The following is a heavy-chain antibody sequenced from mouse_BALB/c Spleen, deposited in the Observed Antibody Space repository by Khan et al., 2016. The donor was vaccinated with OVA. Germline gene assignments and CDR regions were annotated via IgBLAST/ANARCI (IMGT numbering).Heavy chain of an antibody. V-gene: IGHV8-12*01. CDR1: GFSLSTSGLG. D-gene: IGHD2-4*01. CDR3: ARNVYEYDPWFAY. Sequence: QVQLKESGPGILQPSQTLSLTCSFSGFSLSTSGLGVSWIRQLSGKGLEWLAHIYWDDEKRYNPSLKSRLTISKDTSRNQVFLKITSVDTADTATYYCARNVYEYDPWFAYWGQGTLVTVSA. CDR2: IYWDDEK. J-gene: IGHJ3*01.